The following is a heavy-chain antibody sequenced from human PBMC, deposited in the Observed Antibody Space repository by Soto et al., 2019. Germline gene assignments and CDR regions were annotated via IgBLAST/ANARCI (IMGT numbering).Heavy chain of an antibody. CDR2: VSGSGGST. J-gene: IGHJ4*02. CDR1: GFTFSSYA. CDR3: AKRGSGSYYDC. Sequence: EVPLLESGGGLVQPGGSLRLSCAASGFTFSSYAMSWVRQAPGKGLERVSVVSGSGGSTYYADSVKGRFTISSDNSMNLLYLQMNSLRAEDTAVYDCAKRGSGSYYDCWGQGTLVTVSS. D-gene: IGHD3-10*01. V-gene: IGHV3-23*01.